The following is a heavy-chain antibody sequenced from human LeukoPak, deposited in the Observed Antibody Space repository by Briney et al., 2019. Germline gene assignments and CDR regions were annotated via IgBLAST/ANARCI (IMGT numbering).Heavy chain of an antibody. V-gene: IGHV3-23*01. CDR1: GFTFSSYA. J-gene: IGHJ6*02. CDR3: TRVQAGRAGLMDV. D-gene: IGHD6-13*01. CDR2: ISGSGGST. Sequence: GGSLRLSCAASGFTFSSYAMSWVRQAPGKGLEWVSVISGSGGSTYSADSVKGRFTISRDNSKNTLYLQMNSLRAEDTALYYCTRVQAGRAGLMDVWGRGTTVTVSS.